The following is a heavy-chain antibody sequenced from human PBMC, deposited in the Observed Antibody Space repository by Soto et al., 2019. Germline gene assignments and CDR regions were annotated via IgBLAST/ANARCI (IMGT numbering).Heavy chain of an antibody. CDR2: IDWDDDK. V-gene: IGHV2-70*01. D-gene: IGHD3-10*01. CDR1: GFSLSTSGMC. CDR3: ARTQRITMVRGRSPYYYYGMDV. J-gene: IGHJ6*02. Sequence: GSGPTLVNPTQTLTLTCTFSGFSLSTSGMCVSWIRQPPGKALEWLALIDWDDDKYYSTSLKTRLTISKDTSKDQVVLTMTNMDPVDTATYYCARTQRITMVRGRSPYYYYGMDVWGQGTTVTVSS.